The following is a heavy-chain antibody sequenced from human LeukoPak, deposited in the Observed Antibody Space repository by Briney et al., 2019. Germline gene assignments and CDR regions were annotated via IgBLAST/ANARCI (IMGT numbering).Heavy chain of an antibody. D-gene: IGHD3-22*01. CDR1: GGSIISNY. Sequence: SETLSLTCTVSGGSIISNYWSWVRQSAGRGLEWIGRIYGSGITDYNPSLKRRVTMSLDTSRKQFSLRLTSVTAADTAVYYCARLKFYDSTGYSPGYYMDVWGKGTTVSVFS. CDR3: ARLKFYDSTGYSPGYYMDV. J-gene: IGHJ6*03. V-gene: IGHV4-4*07. CDR2: IYGSGIT.